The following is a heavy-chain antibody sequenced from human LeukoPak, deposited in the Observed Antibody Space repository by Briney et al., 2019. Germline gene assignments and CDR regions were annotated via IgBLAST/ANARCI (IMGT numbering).Heavy chain of an antibody. D-gene: IGHD4-17*01. V-gene: IGHV1-18*01. CDR3: ARDRGHDYGDYAVGSWFDP. CDR2: ISAYNGNT. Sequence: ASVKVSCKASGYAFTSYGISWVRQAPGQGLEWMGWISAYNGNTNYAQKLQSRVTMTSDTSTSTAYMELRSLRSDDTAVYYCARDRGHDYGDYAVGSWFDPWGQGTLVTVSS. J-gene: IGHJ5*02. CDR1: GYAFTSYG.